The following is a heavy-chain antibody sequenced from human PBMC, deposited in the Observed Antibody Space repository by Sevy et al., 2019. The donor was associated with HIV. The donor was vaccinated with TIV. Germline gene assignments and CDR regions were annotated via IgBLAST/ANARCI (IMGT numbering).Heavy chain of an antibody. J-gene: IGHJ4*02. V-gene: IGHV3-23*01. CDR2: LSFGCGKI. D-gene: IGHD2-8*01. CDR3: AREGCTKPHDY. CDR1: GFTFNIYS. Sequence: GGSLRLSCAASGFTFNIYSMSWVRQTPGKGLEWVATLSFGCGKINHTDSVKGRFTMSRDDSKNAVYLQMNNLRVEDTAIYYCAREGCTKPHDYWGQGTLVTISS.